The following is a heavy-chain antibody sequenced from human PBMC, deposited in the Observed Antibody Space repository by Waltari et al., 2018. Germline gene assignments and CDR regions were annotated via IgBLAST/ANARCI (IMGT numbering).Heavy chain of an antibody. CDR3: ASLMQLVDY. CDR1: GGTFSSYT. D-gene: IGHD6-13*01. Sequence: QVQLVQSGAEVKKPGSSVKVSCKASGGTFSSYTISWVRPAPGQGLEWMGRIIPILGIANYAQKCQGRVTITADKSTSTAYMERSTLRSEKRAVYYCASLMQLVDYWGQGTLVTVSS. J-gene: IGHJ4*02. V-gene: IGHV1-69*02. CDR2: IIPILGIA.